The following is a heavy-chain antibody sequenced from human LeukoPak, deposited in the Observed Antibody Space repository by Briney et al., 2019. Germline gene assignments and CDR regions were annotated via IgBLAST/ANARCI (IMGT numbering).Heavy chain of an antibody. Sequence: GGSLRLSCAASGFTFSSYWMNWVRQAPGKGLEWVANIKQDGSEKNYVDSVKGRFTISRDNAKNSLFLQMNSLRAEDTAVYYCARMNYVSSGWGAPFDYWGQGTLVTVSS. CDR1: GFTFSSYW. J-gene: IGHJ4*02. CDR2: IKQDGSEK. V-gene: IGHV3-7*01. D-gene: IGHD1-7*01. CDR3: ARMNYVSSGWGAPFDY.